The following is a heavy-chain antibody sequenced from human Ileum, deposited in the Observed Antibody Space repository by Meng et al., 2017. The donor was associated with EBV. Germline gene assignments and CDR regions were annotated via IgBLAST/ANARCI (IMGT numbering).Heavy chain of an antibody. D-gene: IGHD1/OR15-1a*01. CDR1: GYSFSRYG. J-gene: IGHJ4*02. Sequence: QVQLVASGTEVKKPGASVKVSCKTSGYSFSRYGISWVRQAPGQGLEWVGWINPYDGDTNYAQKLQDRVTLTTDTSTSTAYMELRSLRSDDTAVYYCASKQYFFAYWGQGTLVTVSS. CDR2: INPYDGDT. V-gene: IGHV1-18*01. CDR3: ASKQYFFAY.